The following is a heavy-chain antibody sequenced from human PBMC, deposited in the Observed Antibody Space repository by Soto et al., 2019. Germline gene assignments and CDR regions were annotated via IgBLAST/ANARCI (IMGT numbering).Heavy chain of an antibody. CDR2: FDPEDGET. V-gene: IGHV1-24*01. Sequence: GASVKVSCKVSGYTLTELSMHWVRQAPGKGLEWMGGFDPEDGETIYAQKFQGRVTMTEDTSTDTAYMELSSLRSEDTAVYYCATGASYYYESSGYYYPLYWGQGTLVTVSS. CDR1: GYTLTELS. CDR3: ATGASYYYESSGYYYPLY. D-gene: IGHD3-22*01. J-gene: IGHJ4*02.